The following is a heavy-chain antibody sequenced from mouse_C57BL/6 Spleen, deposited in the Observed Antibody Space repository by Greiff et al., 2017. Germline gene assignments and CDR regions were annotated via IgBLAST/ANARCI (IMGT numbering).Heavy chain of an antibody. CDR3: TSYPRGAMDY. V-gene: IGHV1-15*01. D-gene: IGHD5-5*01. J-gene: IGHJ4*01. CDR1: GYTFTDYE. Sequence: VQLPQSGAELVRPGASVTLSCKASGYTFTDYEMHWVKQTPVHGLEWIGAIDPETGGTAYNQKFKGKAILTADKSSSTAYMELRSLTSEDSAVYYCTSYPRGAMDYWGQGTSVTVSS. CDR2: IDPETGGT.